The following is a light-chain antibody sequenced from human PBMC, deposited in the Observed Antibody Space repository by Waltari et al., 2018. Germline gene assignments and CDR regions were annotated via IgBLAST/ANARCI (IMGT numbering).Light chain of an antibody. CDR1: KSGKTH. CDR2: RDK. V-gene: IGLV3-1*01. CDR3: QAWDSSTVV. Sequence: FELTQPSPVYVSPRQPASIPFSGAKSGKTHASWYRQKPGHSPWVVIYRDKKRPSGIPERFSGSNSGNTATLTISGTQAMDEADYYCQAWDSSTVVFGGGTKLTVL. J-gene: IGLJ2*01.